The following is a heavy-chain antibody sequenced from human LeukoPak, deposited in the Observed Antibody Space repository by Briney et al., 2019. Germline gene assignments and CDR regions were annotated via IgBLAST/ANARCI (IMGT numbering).Heavy chain of an antibody. CDR1: GGSISSSSYY. D-gene: IGHD6-13*01. CDR3: ARGGYSSNWYNS. V-gene: IGHV4-61*02. Sequence: PSETLSLTCTVSGGSISSSSYYWGWIRQPAGKGLEWIGRIYTSGSTNYNPSLRSRVTISVDTSKNQNQFSLKLSTVTAADTAVYYCARGGYSSNWYNSWGQGTLVTVSS. CDR2: IYTSGST. J-gene: IGHJ4*02.